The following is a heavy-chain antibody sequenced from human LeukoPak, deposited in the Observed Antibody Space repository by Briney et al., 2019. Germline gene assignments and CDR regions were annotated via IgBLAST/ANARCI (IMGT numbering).Heavy chain of an antibody. V-gene: IGHV3-21*04. D-gene: IGHD3-10*01. CDR2: ISGSNSYI. J-gene: IGHJ5*02. CDR1: GFTFNSYS. CDR3: ARDRAEYGSGSYYNL. Sequence: GGSLRLSCAASGFTFNSYSMNWVRQAPGKGLEWVSSISGSNSYICYADSMKGRFTISRDNSKNTLYLQMNSLRAEDTAVYYCARDRAEYGSGSYYNLWGQGTLVTVSS.